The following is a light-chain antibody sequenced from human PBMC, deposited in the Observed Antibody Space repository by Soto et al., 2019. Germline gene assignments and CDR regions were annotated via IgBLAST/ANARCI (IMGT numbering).Light chain of an antibody. V-gene: IGLV2-8*01. CDR2: EVN. J-gene: IGLJ1*01. Sequence: QSALTQPPSASGSPGQSVTISCSGTSGDFGGYAYVSCYQQHPGKAPKLLIYEVNYRPSGVPDRFSGSKSGNRASLAVSGLQAEDEADYYCSSYAGSNTNVFGTGTKVTVL. CDR3: SSYAGSNTNV. CDR1: SGDFGGYAY.